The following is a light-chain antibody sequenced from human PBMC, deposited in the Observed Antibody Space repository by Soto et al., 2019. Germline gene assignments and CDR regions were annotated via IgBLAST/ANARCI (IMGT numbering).Light chain of an antibody. CDR2: SDN. V-gene: IGLV1-36*01. CDR1: SSNIGNNA. Sequence: QSVLTQPPSVSEAPRQRVTISCSGSSSNIGNNAVKWYQQLPGKAPKLRIYSDNLLPSGVSDRFAGSKSGTSASLAISGLQSADEADYYCAAWDDSLNIRVFGGGTKLTVL. CDR3: AAWDDSLNIRV. J-gene: IGLJ2*01.